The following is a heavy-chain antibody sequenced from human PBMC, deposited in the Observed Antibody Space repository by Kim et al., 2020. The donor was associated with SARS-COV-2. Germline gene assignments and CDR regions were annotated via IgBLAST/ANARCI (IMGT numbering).Heavy chain of an antibody. D-gene: IGHD3-16*01. CDR2: ST. J-gene: IGHJ3*01. Sequence: STYYGDAVKGRVTISRDDSKNTVYLQMSSLTTEDTAVYYCARDGGRYALDDWGQGTTVTVFS. CDR3: ARDGGRYALDD. V-gene: IGHV3-64D*08.